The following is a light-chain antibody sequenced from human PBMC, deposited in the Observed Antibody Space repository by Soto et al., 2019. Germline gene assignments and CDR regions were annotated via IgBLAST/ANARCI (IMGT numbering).Light chain of an antibody. Sequence: QSALTQPPSASGSPGQSVTISCTGTSSDVGGYNYVSWYQQHPGKAPKLMIYEVSKRPSGVPDRFSGSKYGNTASLTVSGLQAEDEADYYCSSHAGSKRVFGTGTKLTVL. V-gene: IGLV2-8*01. J-gene: IGLJ1*01. CDR2: EVS. CDR3: SSHAGSKRV. CDR1: SSDVGGYNY.